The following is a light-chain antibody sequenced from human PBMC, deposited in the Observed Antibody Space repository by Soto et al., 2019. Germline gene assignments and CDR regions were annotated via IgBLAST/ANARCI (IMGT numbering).Light chain of an antibody. CDR1: HNIDTK. CDR3: QQDDNWPSWT. CDR2: GAS. J-gene: IGKJ1*01. V-gene: IGKV3-15*01. Sequence: ELVMTQSPATVSVSPGGRATLSCGATHNIDTKLAWYHLKRGKPPRLRIHGASTRHTGVAPRFSASGSGTDYTLATSSLQAEDLAVYVCQQDDNWPSWTFGQGTKVEI.